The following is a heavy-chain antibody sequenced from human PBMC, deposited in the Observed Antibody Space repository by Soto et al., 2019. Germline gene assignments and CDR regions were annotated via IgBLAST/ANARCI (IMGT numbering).Heavy chain of an antibody. J-gene: IGHJ6*02. Sequence: PGESLKLSCKGSGYGFTSYWIGWVRQMPGKNLKWMGIIYPGDSDTRYSPSFQGQVTISADKSISTAFLQWSSLKASDTAMYYCARVVVPAADPYYYYYGMDVWGQGTTVTVSS. V-gene: IGHV5-51*01. CDR1: GYGFTSYW. D-gene: IGHD2-2*01. CDR3: ARVVVPAADPYYYYYGMDV. CDR2: IYPGDSDT.